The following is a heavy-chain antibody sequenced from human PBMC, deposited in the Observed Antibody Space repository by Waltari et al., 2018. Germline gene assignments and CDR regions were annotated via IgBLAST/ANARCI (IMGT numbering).Heavy chain of an antibody. CDR2: IYPGDSDT. Sequence: EVQLVQSGAEVKKPGESLKISCKGSGYSFTSYWIGWVPQMPGKGLEWMGIIYPGDSDTRYSPSFQGQVTISADKSISTAYLQWSSLKASDTAMYYCASAPYDILTGYYDAFDIWGQGTMVTVSS. V-gene: IGHV5-51*03. D-gene: IGHD3-9*01. CDR3: ASAPYDILTGYYDAFDI. J-gene: IGHJ3*02. CDR1: GYSFTSYW.